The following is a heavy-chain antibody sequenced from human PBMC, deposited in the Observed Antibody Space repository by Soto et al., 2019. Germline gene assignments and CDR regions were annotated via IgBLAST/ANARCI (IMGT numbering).Heavy chain of an antibody. CDR1: GFTFSNYW. D-gene: IGHD3-10*01. Sequence: GGSLRLSCAASGFTFSNYWMHWVRQAPGKGLVWVSRINSDGSSINYADSVKGQYTISRDNAKNTLYLQMSSLRAEDTAVYYCGRGASGSYRLDYWGQGTLVTVSS. CDR2: INSDGSSI. J-gene: IGHJ4*02. CDR3: GRGASGSYRLDY. V-gene: IGHV3-74*01.